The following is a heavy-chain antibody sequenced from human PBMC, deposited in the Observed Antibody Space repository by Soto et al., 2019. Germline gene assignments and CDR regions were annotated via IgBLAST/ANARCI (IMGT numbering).Heavy chain of an antibody. Sequence: PGGSLRLSCAASGFTVSSNYMSWVRQAPGKGLEWVSAIYSGGSTYYADSVKGRFTISRDNSKNTLYLQMNSLRAEDTAVYYCVIEKVGATSVDVYDIWGQGTMVTVSS. V-gene: IGHV3-66*01. CDR3: VIEKVGATSVDVYDI. J-gene: IGHJ3*02. CDR2: IYSGGST. D-gene: IGHD1-26*01. CDR1: GFTVSSNY.